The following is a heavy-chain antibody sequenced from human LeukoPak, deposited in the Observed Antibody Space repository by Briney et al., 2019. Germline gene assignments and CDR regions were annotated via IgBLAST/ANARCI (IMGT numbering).Heavy chain of an antibody. CDR3: AKVAVYYYDSSGYYPFDY. Sequence: PGGSLRLSCAASGFTFSSYAMHWVRQAPGKGLEYVSAISSNGGSTYYANSVKGRFTISRDNSKNTLYLQMNSLRAEDTAAYYCAKVAVYYYDSSGYYPFDYWGQGTLVTVSS. D-gene: IGHD3-22*01. J-gene: IGHJ4*02. CDR1: GFTFSSYA. V-gene: IGHV3-64*01. CDR2: ISSNGGST.